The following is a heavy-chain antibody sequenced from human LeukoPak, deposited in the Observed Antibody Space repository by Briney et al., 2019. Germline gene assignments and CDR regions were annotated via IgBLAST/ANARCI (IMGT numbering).Heavy chain of an antibody. CDR1: GYTFTDYY. D-gene: IGHD3-10*01. CDR2: MNPNSGGT. CDR3: AGAPLWFGELLLPLDY. J-gene: IGHJ4*02. Sequence: ASVKVSCKASGYTFTDYYIHWVRQAPGQGLEWMAWMNPNSGGTSYAQKFQGRVTMTRDTSISTAYMELSRLRFDDTAVYYCAGAPLWFGELLLPLDYWGQGTLVTVSS. V-gene: IGHV1-2*02.